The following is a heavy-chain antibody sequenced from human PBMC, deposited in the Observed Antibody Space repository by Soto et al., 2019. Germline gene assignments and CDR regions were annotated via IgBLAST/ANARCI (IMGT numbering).Heavy chain of an antibody. V-gene: IGHV4-59*08. Sequence: SETLSITCTVSGGSISAYYWSWIRQPPGKGLEWIGYIYYSGSTNYNPSLKSRVTISVDTSKNQFSLKLRSVTAADTAVYFCARHRSLDPWGQGTLVTVSS. CDR2: IYYSGST. CDR3: ARHRSLDP. J-gene: IGHJ5*02. CDR1: GGSISAYY.